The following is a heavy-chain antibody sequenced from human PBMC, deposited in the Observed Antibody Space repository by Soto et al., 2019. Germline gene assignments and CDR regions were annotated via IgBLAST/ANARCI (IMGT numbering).Heavy chain of an antibody. J-gene: IGHJ4*02. CDR3: TTGLSNGYYNFDY. D-gene: IGHD3-22*01. V-gene: IGHV3-15*01. CDR1: GFTLSNAW. Sequence: PGGSLRLSCAASGFTLSNAWMSWVRQAPGKGLEWVGRIKGEADGGTTDYAAPVKGRITISRDHSKDTLYLHMNSLKTEDTAVYYCTTGLSNGYYNFDYWGQGTPVTAPQ. CDR2: IKGEADGGTT.